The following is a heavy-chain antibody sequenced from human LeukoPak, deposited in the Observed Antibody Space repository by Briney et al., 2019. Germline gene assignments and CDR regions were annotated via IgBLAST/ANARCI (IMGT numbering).Heavy chain of an antibody. CDR2: MNPNSGNT. D-gene: IGHD6-19*01. CDR1: GCTFTSYD. CDR3: ARFGRTVAGASVYYYYMDV. V-gene: IGHV1-8*01. J-gene: IGHJ6*03. Sequence: ASVKISCKASGCTFTSYDINWVRQAPGQGLEWMGWMNPNSGNTGYARKFQGRVSMTRNTSISTAYMELSSLRSEDTAVYYCARFGRTVAGASVYYYYMDVWGKGTTVTVSS.